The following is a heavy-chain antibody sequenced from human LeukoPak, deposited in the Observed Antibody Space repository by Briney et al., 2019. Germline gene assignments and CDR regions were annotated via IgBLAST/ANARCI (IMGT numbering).Heavy chain of an antibody. D-gene: IGHD2-21*02. V-gene: IGHV4-4*01. CDR3: AREFCGGDCYYWYFDL. CDR2: NDHSGST. Sequence: AGTLPHTCAVSGGPLSSSKGWRWVRPPPGKGLEGTGENDHSGSTNYNPSHKRRVNISGDKAKNKFSLKLSSVSAADTAVYCCAREFCGGDCYYWYFDLWGRGTLVTVSS. CDR1: GGPLSSSKG. J-gene: IGHJ2*01.